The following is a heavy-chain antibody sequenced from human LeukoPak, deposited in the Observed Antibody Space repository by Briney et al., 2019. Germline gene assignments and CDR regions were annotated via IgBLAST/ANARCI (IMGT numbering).Heavy chain of an antibody. J-gene: IGHJ6*03. Sequence: SETLSLTCTVSGGSISSSSFCWGWIRQPPGKGLEWIGSFCYSGSTYYNPSLKSRVTISVDTSKNQFSQKLSSVTAADTAVYYCARDSGYSYGPPYYYYYYMDVWGKGTTVTVSS. CDR1: GGSISSSSFC. V-gene: IGHV4-39*07. CDR2: FCYSGST. D-gene: IGHD5-18*01. CDR3: ARDSGYSYGPPYYYYYYMDV.